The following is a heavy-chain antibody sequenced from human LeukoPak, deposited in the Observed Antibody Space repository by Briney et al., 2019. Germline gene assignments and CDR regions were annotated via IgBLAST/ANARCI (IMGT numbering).Heavy chain of an antibody. CDR2: ITSNSNI. J-gene: IGHJ4*02. D-gene: IGHD5-12*01. V-gene: IGHV3-48*01. Sequence: GGSLRLSCAASGFTFSSYAMHWVRQAPGKGLEWVSYITSNSNIYYADSVKGRFTISRDNAKNSLYLQMDSLRAEDTAVYYCARGYSGGDYWGQGTLVTVSS. CDR3: ARGYSGGDY. CDR1: GFTFSSYA.